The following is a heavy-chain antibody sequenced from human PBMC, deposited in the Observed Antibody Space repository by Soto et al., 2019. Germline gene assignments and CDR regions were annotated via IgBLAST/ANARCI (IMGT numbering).Heavy chain of an antibody. CDR3: VKPPVITASYYYYDMDV. D-gene: IGHD4-4*01. CDR2: ISGSGIST. J-gene: IGHJ6*02. CDR1: GFTFSTYP. Sequence: GGSLRLSCAASGFTFSTYPMSWVRQAPGKGLEWVSGISGSGISTYYTDSVKGRFAISRDNSKNTVFLQMNSLRDEDTAVYYCVKPPVITASYYYYDMDVWGQGTTVTVSS. V-gene: IGHV3-23*01.